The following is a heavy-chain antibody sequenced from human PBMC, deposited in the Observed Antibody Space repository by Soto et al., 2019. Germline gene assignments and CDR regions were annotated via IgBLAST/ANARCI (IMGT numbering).Heavy chain of an antibody. J-gene: IGHJ6*02. CDR1: GGTFSSYT. Sequence: QVQLVQSGAEVKKPGSSVKVSCKASGGTFSSYTISWVRQAPGQGLEWMGRIIPILGIANYAQKFQGRVTITADKSTRTAYMELRSLSSEDTAVYYCARARDSSGSIYYYYGMDVWGQGTTVTVSS. V-gene: IGHV1-69*02. CDR2: IIPILGIA. CDR3: ARARDSSGSIYYYYGMDV. D-gene: IGHD3-22*01.